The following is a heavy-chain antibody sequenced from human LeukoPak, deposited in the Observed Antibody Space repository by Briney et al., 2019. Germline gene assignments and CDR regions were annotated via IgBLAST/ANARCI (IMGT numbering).Heavy chain of an antibody. CDR1: GYTFTGYY. D-gene: IGHD2-2*01. J-gene: IGHJ4*02. CDR2: INPNSGGT. CDR3: ARDGLVVPAAMHY. V-gene: IGHV1-2*02. Sequence: ASVKVSCKASGYTFTGYYMHWVRQAPGQGLEWMGWINPNSGGTNYSQKFQGRVTMTRATYISTAYMELSRLRSDDTAVYYCARDGLVVPAAMHYWGQGTLVTVSS.